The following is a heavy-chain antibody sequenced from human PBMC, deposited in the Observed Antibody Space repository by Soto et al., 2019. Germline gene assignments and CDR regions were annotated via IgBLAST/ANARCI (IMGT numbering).Heavy chain of an antibody. V-gene: IGHV3-30*18. CDR3: AKRGILGAQGMAYFDL. D-gene: IGHD1-26*01. Sequence: QVQLMESGGGVVQPGRSPRLSCAASGFTFNTYAMHWVRQAPGKGLEGVAVITPDGTEQYYADSVKGRFTISRDNSKNTLYLQMNSLGLEDMSIYHCAKRGILGAQGMAYFDLWGRGTLVTVSS. J-gene: IGHJ2*01. CDR2: ITPDGTEQ. CDR1: GFTFNTYA.